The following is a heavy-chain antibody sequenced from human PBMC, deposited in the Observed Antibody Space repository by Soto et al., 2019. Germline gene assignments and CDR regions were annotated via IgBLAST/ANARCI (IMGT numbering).Heavy chain of an antibody. V-gene: IGHV3-33*01. Sequence: QVQLVESGGGVVQPGRSLSLACAASGFFFSTYGMHWVRQAPGKGLEWVAVIWYDGNNKYYADSVKGRFTISRDNPKNTLYLQMNSLRAEDTAVYYCARSVGPFDFWGQGTMVTVSS. CDR1: GFFFSTYG. J-gene: IGHJ3*01. CDR3: ARSVGPFDF. CDR2: IWYDGNNK.